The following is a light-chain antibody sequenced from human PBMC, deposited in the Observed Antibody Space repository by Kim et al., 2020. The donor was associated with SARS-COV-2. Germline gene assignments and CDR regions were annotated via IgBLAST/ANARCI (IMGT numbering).Light chain of an antibody. CDR3: QVWDSSTWV. J-gene: IGLJ3*02. CDR2: RDT. V-gene: IGLV3-9*01. Sequence: SYELTQPLSVSVALGQTARITCGGNNIVTKNVHWYQQKPGQAPVLVMYRDTNRPSGIPERFSGSNSENTATLTISRAQAGDEADYYCQVWDSSTWVFGGGTQLTVL. CDR1: NIVTKN.